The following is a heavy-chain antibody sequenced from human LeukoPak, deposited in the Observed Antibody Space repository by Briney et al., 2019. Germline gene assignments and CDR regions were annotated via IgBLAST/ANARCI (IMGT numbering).Heavy chain of an antibody. D-gene: IGHD2-2*01. V-gene: IGHV3-21*01. CDR1: GFTFSSYS. J-gene: IGHJ6*02. CDR3: ARRRCSSTSCYYYYGMDV. Sequence: GGSLRLSCAASGFTFSSYSMNWVRQAPGKGLEWVSSISSSSSYIYYADSVKGRFTISRDNAKNSLYLQMNSLRAEDTAVYYCARRRCSSTSCYYYYGMDVWGQGTTVTVSS. CDR2: ISSSSSYI.